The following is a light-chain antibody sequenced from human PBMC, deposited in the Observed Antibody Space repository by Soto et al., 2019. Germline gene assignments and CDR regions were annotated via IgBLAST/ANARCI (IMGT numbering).Light chain of an antibody. J-gene: IGKJ1*01. V-gene: IGKV1-5*03. CDR2: EAS. CDR1: QGVSTW. CDR3: QQYYDFRT. Sequence: IQLTQSPSTLSGSVGDRVTITCWAIQGVSTWLAWYQQRPSQAPKLLVYEASKLQSGVPSRFSASGSVRDFTLTISSLQPEDSATYYCQQYYDFRTFGQGTKVEI.